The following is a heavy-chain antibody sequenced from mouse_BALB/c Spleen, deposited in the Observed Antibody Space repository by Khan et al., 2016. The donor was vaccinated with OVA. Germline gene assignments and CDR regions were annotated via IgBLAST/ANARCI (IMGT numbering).Heavy chain of an antibody. D-gene: IGHD2-1*01. CDR3: ARLGNS. V-gene: IGHV5-6*01. Sequence: EVELVEAGGDLVKPGGSLKLSCAASGFTFSSYGMSWVRQTPDKRLGWVATTTSGGSYTYYPDSVKGRFTISRDNAKNTLYLQMTSLKSEDTAMYDCARLGNSWGQGTLVTVSA. J-gene: IGHJ3*01. CDR1: GFTFSSYG. CDR2: TTSGGSYT.